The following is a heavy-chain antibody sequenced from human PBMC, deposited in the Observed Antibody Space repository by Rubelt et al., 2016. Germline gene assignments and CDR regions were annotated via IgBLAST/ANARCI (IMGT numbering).Heavy chain of an antibody. CDR2: MSYDGSNK. Sequence: QVQLVESGGGVVQPGRSLRLSCAASGFTFSSYAMHWVRQAPGKGLEWVAVMSYDGSNKCYADSVKGRFTISRYNSKNTLYLQMNSLRAEDTAVYYCAREITPADLDWGQGTLVTVSS. D-gene: IGHD2-2*01. J-gene: IGHJ4*02. CDR1: GFTFSSYA. V-gene: IGHV3-30*04. CDR3: AREITPADLD.